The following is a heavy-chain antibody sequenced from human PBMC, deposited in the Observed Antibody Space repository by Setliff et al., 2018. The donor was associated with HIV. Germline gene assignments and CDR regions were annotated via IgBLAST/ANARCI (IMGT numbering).Heavy chain of an antibody. J-gene: IGHJ4*02. D-gene: IGHD6-19*01. CDR3: ARAPSKAVALDF. Sequence: SETLSLTCTVSGGSVNSDSHYWSWIRQPAGKGLEWIGYIYYDGTTNYNPSLQSRITISLDTSNNQFTLKLNSMTTADTAVYYCARAPSKAVALDFWGQGRLVTVSS. V-gene: IGHV4-61*10. CDR1: GGSVNSDSHY. CDR2: IYYDGTT.